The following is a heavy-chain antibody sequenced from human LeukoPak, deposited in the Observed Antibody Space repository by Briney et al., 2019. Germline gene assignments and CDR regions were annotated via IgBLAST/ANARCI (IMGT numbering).Heavy chain of an antibody. D-gene: IGHD2-8*02. CDR1: GFTFSSHE. J-gene: IGHJ4*02. Sequence: GGSLRLSCAASGFTFSSHEMNWVRQAPGKGLEWVSSISSSSSYIYYADSVKGRFTIPRDNTKNSLYLQMNSLRAEDTAVYYCARDSPYGTAGYWGQGTLVTVSS. V-gene: IGHV3-21*01. CDR2: ISSSSSYI. CDR3: ARDSPYGTAGY.